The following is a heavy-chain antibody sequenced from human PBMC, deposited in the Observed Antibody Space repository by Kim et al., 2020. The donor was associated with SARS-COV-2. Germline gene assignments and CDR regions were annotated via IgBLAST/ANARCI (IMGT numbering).Heavy chain of an antibody. CDR2: IHRSGGP. V-gene: IGHV4-34*01. D-gene: IGHD6-6*01. Sequence: SETLSLTCAVYGGSFSDNYYNWIRQPPGKGLEWIGEIHRSGGPKYNPSLKSRVTISLDTSKNQFSLKLTSVTAADTALYYCARVKLAPPLQDWGQGAPVT. CDR1: GGSFSDNY. CDR3: ARVKLAPPLQD. J-gene: IGHJ4*02.